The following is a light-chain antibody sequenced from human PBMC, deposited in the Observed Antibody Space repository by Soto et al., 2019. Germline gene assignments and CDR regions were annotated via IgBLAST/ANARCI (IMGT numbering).Light chain of an antibody. CDR1: QTVTRSY. Sequence: EIVFTQSPGTLALSSGERAPLSFRASQTVTRSYLAWYQHKPGQAPRLLIYGASSRATGIPDRFSGSGSGTDFTLTISRLEPEDFAVYYCQQYGSSPLYTFGQGTKGDIK. J-gene: IGKJ2*01. V-gene: IGKV3-20*01. CDR2: GAS. CDR3: QQYGSSPLYT.